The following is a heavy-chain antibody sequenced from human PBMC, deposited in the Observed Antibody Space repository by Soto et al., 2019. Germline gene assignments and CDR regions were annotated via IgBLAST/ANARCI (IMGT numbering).Heavy chain of an antibody. D-gene: IGHD6-13*01. J-gene: IGHJ4*02. CDR3: AHRGGAAVGLYYFDY. Sequence: SGPTLVNPTQALTLTGTFSGFSLSTTGVGVSWIRQPPGKALEWLALIYWHDDKRYSPSLKSRLTITKDTSKNQVVLTMTNMDPVDTATYYCAHRGGAAVGLYYFDYWGQGALVTVSS. CDR1: GFSLSTTGVG. CDR2: IYWHDDK. V-gene: IGHV2-5*01.